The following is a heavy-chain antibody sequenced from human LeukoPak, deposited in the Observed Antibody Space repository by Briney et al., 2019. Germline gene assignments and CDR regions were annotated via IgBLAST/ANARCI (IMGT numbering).Heavy chain of an antibody. CDR2: ITNGAVST. CDR3: AKLRGVTSWYFDH. Sequence: GGSLRLSCVASGFTFSTYAMTWVRQAPGKGLEWVSTITNGAVSTYADSVKGRFTISRDNSKNTLSLQMNSLRAEDTAVYYCAKLRGVTSWYFDHWGQGTLVTVSS. CDR1: GFTFSTYA. V-gene: IGHV3-23*01. D-gene: IGHD3-10*01. J-gene: IGHJ4*02.